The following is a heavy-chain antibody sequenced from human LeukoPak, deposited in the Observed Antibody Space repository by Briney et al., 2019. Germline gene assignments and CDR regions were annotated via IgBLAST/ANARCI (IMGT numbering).Heavy chain of an antibody. V-gene: IGHV1-2*02. CDR3: ARDLIGTKRAWDDY. CDR2: INPNSGGT. CDR1: GYTFTGYY. J-gene: IGHJ4*02. Sequence: VASVKVSCKASGYTFTGYYMHWVRQAPGQGLEWMGWINPNSGGTNYAQKFQGRVTMTRDTSISTAYMELSRLRSDDTAVYYCARDLIGTKRAWDDYWGQGTLVTVSS. D-gene: IGHD6-13*01.